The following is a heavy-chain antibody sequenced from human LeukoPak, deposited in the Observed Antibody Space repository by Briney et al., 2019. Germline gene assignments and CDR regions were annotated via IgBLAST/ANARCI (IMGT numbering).Heavy chain of an antibody. CDR1: GYTFTDYY. CDR2: INPHSGGT. J-gene: IGHJ4*02. D-gene: IGHD6-13*01. CDR3: ARRYSSIWFFVY. V-gene: IGHV1-2*02. Sequence: ASVKVSCKTSGYTFTDYYMHWVRPAPGRGLEWMGWINPHSGGTNYAQKFQGRVTMTRDTSINTAYMELSRLTSDDTAVYYCARRYSSIWFFVYWGQGTLVTVSS.